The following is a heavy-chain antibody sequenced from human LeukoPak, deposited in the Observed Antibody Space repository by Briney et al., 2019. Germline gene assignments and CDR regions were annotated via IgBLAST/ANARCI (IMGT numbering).Heavy chain of an antibody. V-gene: IGHV4-59*01. Sequence: SETLSLTCTVSGGSISSYYWSWIRQPPGKGLEWIGYIYYSGSTNYNPSLKSRVTISVDTSKNQFSLKLSSVTAADTAVYYCARDGYSSGWSWWFDPWGQGTLVTVSS. CDR1: GGSISSYY. J-gene: IGHJ5*02. D-gene: IGHD6-19*01. CDR2: IYYSGST. CDR3: ARDGYSSGWSWWFDP.